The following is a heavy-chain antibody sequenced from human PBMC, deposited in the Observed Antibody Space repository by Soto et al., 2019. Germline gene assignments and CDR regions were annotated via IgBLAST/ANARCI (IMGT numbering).Heavy chain of an antibody. J-gene: IGHJ4*02. CDR2: ISVTGAST. CDR3: AKIRSIAAAFSDY. V-gene: IGHV3-23*01. D-gene: IGHD6-13*01. Sequence: VGSLRLSCTASGLTLSASATSGVAQAPGKGLEWVSSISVTGASTYYADSVQGRFTVSRDNSKDTFFLEMNSLRAEDTAVYFCAKIRSIAAAFSDYWGQGTLVTVSS. CDR1: GLTLSASA.